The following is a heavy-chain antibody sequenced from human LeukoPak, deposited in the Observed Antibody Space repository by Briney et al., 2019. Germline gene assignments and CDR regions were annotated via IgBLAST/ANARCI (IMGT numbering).Heavy chain of an antibody. D-gene: IGHD2/OR15-2a*01. CDR1: GGSISSSSYY. Sequence: PSETLSLTCTVSGGSISSSSYYWGWIRQPPGKGLEWMGSIYYSGSTYYNPSLKSRVTISVDTSKNQFSLKLSSVTAADTAVYYCARRSMANPFDYWGQGTLVTVSS. V-gene: IGHV4-39*01. CDR3: ARRSMANPFDY. J-gene: IGHJ4*02. CDR2: IYYSGST.